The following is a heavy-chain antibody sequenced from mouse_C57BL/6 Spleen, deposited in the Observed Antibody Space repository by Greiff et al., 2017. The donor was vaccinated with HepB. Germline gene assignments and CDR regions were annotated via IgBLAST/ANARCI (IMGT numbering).Heavy chain of an antibody. Sequence: QVQLQQPGAELVKPGASVKLSCKASGYTFTSYWMHWVKQRPGRGLEWIGRIDPNSGGTKYNEKFKSKATLPVDKPSRTAYLQLSSLTSGDSAVWYWARPDYYGSRWYIDVWGTGTTVTVSS. CDR2: IDPNSGGT. CDR3: ARPDYYGSRWYIDV. V-gene: IGHV1-72*01. J-gene: IGHJ1*03. D-gene: IGHD1-1*01. CDR1: GYTFTSYW.